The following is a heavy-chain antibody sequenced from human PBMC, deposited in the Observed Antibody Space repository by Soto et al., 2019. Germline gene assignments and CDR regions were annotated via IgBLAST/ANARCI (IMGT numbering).Heavy chain of an antibody. V-gene: IGHV3-30-3*01. D-gene: IGHD3-22*01. CDR3: AREGYYDSSGLLDP. Sequence: GSLRLSCAASGFTFSSYAMHWVRQAPGKGLEWVAVISYDGSNKYYADSVKGRFTISRDNSKNTLYLQMNSLRAEDTAVYYCAREGYYDSSGLLDPWGQGTLVTVSS. J-gene: IGHJ5*02. CDR1: GFTFSSYA. CDR2: ISYDGSNK.